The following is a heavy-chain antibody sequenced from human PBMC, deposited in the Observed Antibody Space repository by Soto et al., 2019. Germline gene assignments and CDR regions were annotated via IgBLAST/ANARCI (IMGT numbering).Heavy chain of an antibody. CDR2: IYHSGST. J-gene: IGHJ4*02. CDR1: GGSISSGGYS. D-gene: IGHD6-13*01. CDR3: ARDLGQQLALDY. Sequence: SETLSLTCAVSGGSISSGGYSWSWIRQPPGKGLEWIGYIYHSGSTYYNPSLKSRVTISVDRSKNQFSLKLSSVTAADTAVYYCARDLGQQLALDYWGQGTLVTVSS. V-gene: IGHV4-30-2*01.